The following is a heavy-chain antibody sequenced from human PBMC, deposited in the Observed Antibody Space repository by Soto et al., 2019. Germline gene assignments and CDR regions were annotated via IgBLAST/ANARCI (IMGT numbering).Heavy chain of an antibody. CDR2: IYWLGTT. CDR3: ALSYSHGHPAHCYYYGMDV. J-gene: IGHJ6*02. Sequence: PSESLSLTCTVSGFSISSDGNYWSWIRQHPGKDLEWVGYIYWLGTTYSNPSLKSRVAISVDTTNTQFSLRLTPMTAAATAVYFCALSYSHGHPAHCYYYGMDVWGQGTTVTVSS. D-gene: IGHD5-18*01. CDR1: GFSISSDGNY. V-gene: IGHV4-31*03.